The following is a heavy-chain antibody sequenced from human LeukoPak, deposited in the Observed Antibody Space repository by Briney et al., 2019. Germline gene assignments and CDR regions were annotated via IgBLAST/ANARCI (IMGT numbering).Heavy chain of an antibody. CDR3: ARDPYCGGDCYSYYYYYYGMDV. CDR1: GFTFSSYS. D-gene: IGHD2-21*02. CDR2: ISSSNSYI. J-gene: IGHJ6*02. V-gene: IGHV3-21*01. Sequence: GGSLRLSCAASGFTFSSYSMNWVRQAPGKGLEWVSSISSSNSYIYNADSVKGRFTISRDNAKNSLYLQMNSLRAGDTAVYYCARDPYCGGDCYSYYYYYYGMDVWGQGTTVTVSS.